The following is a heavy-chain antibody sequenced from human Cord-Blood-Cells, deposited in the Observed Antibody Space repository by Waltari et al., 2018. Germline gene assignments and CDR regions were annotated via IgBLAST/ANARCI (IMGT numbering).Heavy chain of an antibody. CDR3: ASGEGSGSYFDP. V-gene: IGHV4-34*01. D-gene: IGHD3-10*01. Sequence: QVQLQQWGAGLLKPSETLSLTCAVYGGSFSGYYWSWIRQPPGKGLEWTGEINHSGSTNYNPSLKSRVTISVDTSKNQFSLKLSSVTAADTAVYYCASGEGSGSYFDPWGQGTLVTVSS. J-gene: IGHJ5*02. CDR1: GGSFSGYY. CDR2: INHSGST.